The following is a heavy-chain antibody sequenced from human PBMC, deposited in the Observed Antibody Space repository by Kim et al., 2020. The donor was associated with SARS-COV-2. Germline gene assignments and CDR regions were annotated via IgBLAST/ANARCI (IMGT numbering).Heavy chain of an antibody. V-gene: IGHV3-30*18. Sequence: GGSLRLSCAASRFTFSSYGMHWVRQAPGKGLEWVAVISYDGSNKYYADSVKGRFTISRDNSKNTLYLQMNSVRAEDTAVYYCAKDPAWFGEFSEGPYYYYGLDVWGQGTTVTVSS. CDR3: AKDPAWFGEFSEGPYYYYGLDV. CDR1: RFTFSSYG. D-gene: IGHD3-10*01. J-gene: IGHJ6*01. CDR2: ISYDGSNK.